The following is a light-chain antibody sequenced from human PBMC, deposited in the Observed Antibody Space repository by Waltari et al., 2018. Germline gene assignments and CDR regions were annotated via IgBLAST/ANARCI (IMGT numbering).Light chain of an antibody. Sequence: EIVLTQSPATLSLSPGERATLSCRASQSVSSYLAWYQQKPGQAPRLLIYDASNRATGIPARFGGSGSGTDFTLTISSLEPKDFAVYYCQQRINWPITFGGGTKVEIK. CDR1: QSVSSY. V-gene: IGKV3-11*01. CDR2: DAS. CDR3: QQRINWPIT. J-gene: IGKJ4*01.